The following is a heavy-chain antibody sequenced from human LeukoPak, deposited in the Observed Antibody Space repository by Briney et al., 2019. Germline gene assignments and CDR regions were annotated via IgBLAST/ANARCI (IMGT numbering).Heavy chain of an antibody. CDR2: INHSGSA. V-gene: IGHV4-34*01. Sequence: SETLSLTCAVYGGSFSGYYWSWIRQPPGKGLEWIGEINHSGSANYNPSLKSRVTISVDTSKNQFSLKLSSVTAADTAVYYCARSYYDFWSGYYNYWGQGTLVTVSS. CDR1: GGSFSGYY. CDR3: ARSYYDFWSGYYNY. J-gene: IGHJ4*02. D-gene: IGHD3-3*01.